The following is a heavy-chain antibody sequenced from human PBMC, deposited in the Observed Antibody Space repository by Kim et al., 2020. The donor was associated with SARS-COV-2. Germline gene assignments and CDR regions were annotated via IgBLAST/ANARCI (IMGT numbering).Heavy chain of an antibody. CDR1: GFTFSDYY. CDR3: ARDPPYYDILTGYQRLYYFGY. D-gene: IGHD3-9*01. Sequence: GGSLRLSCAASGFTFSDYYMSWIRQAPGKGLEWVSYISSSGSTIYYADSVKGRFTISRDNAKNSLYLQMNSLRAEDTAVYYCARDPPYYDILTGYQRLYYFGYWGQGTLDTVSS. J-gene: IGHJ4*02. V-gene: IGHV3-11*01. CDR2: ISSSGSTI.